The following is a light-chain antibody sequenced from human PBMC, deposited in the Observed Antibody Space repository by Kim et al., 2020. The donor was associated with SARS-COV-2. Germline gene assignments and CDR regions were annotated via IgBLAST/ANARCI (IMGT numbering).Light chain of an antibody. J-gene: IGKJ2*01. V-gene: IGKV1-6*01. CDR3: LQDYNYPYT. Sequence: SASVGDSVTITCRASQDIRNGLDWYQQKSRKAPKLLIYAASSLQSGVPSRFSGSGSGTDFALTISSLQPEDFATYYCLQDYNYPYTFGQGTKLEI. CDR2: AAS. CDR1: QDIRNG.